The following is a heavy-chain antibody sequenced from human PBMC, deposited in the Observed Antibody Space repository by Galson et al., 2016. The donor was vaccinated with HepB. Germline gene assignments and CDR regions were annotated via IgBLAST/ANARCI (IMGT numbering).Heavy chain of an antibody. D-gene: IGHD2-15*01. CDR1: GYTFIKYY. J-gene: IGHJ4*02. CDR2: INPDGGGT. Sequence: SCKASGYTFIKYYMHWVRQAPGRGLEWMGMINPDGGGTSYTQKFRGRVTMTRDTSTSTVYMELSSLRSEDTAVYYCARDHGDCSDGSCYSGLYWGLGTLVTVSS. V-gene: IGHV1-46*01. CDR3: ARDHGDCSDGSCYSGLY.